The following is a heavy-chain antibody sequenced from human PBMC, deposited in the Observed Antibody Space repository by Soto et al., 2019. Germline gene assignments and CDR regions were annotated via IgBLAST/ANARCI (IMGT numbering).Heavy chain of an antibody. V-gene: IGHV3-30*18. Sequence: QVQLVESGGGVVQPGRSLRLSCEASGFTFSIYGMHWVRLAPGKGLEWVAVISYDGRSKYYSDSVKGRFAISRDDSKSTLYLPMNCMTVEDSAVYYGAKGLNYGDYWGQGTLVTVSS. CDR2: ISYDGRSK. J-gene: IGHJ4*02. D-gene: IGHD4-17*01. CDR3: AKGLNYGDY. CDR1: GFTFSIYG.